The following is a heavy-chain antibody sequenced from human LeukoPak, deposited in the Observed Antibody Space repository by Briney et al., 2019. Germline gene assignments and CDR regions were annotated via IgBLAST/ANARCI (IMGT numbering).Heavy chain of an antibody. J-gene: IGHJ6*03. CDR2: ISAYNGNT. V-gene: IGHV1-18*01. Sequence: ASVKVSCKASGYTFTSYGISWVRQAPGQGLEWMGWISAYNGNTNYAQKLQGRVTMTTDTSASTAYMELRSLRSDDTAIYYCGLSGNYYYYYMDVWGKGTTVTISS. D-gene: IGHD6-25*01. CDR1: GYTFTSYG. CDR3: GLSGNYYYYYMDV.